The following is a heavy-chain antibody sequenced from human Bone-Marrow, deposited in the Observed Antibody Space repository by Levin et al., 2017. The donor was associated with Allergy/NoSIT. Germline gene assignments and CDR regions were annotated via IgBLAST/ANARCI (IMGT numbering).Heavy chain of an antibody. J-gene: IGHJ4*02. Sequence: GESLKISCAASGFTFSSYWMHWVRQAPGKGLVWVSRINSDGSSTSYADSVKGRFTISRDNAKNTLYLQMNSLRAEDTAVYYCARAGISTAANFDYWGQGTLVTVSS. CDR1: GFTFSSYW. CDR3: ARAGISTAANFDY. V-gene: IGHV3-74*01. CDR2: INSDGSST. D-gene: IGHD2-2*01.